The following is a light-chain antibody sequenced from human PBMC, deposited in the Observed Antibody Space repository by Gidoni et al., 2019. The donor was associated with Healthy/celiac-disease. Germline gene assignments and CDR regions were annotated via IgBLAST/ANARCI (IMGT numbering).Light chain of an antibody. J-gene: IGLJ2*01. CDR1: KLGDKY. V-gene: IGLV3-1*01. CDR2: QDS. CDR3: QAWDSSTVV. Sequence: SYELPKQPSVSVSPGQTASITCSGDKLGDKYACWYQQKPGQSPVLVIYQDSKRPSGIPERFSGSNSGNTATLTISGTQAMDEADYYCQAWDSSTVVFGGGTKLTVL.